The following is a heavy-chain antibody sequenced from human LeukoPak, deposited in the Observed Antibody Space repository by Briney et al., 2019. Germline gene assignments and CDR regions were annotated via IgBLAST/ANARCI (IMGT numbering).Heavy chain of an antibody. Sequence: PSETLSLTCAVYGGSFSGYYWGWIRQPPGKGLEWIGEINHSGSTNYNPSLKSRVTISVDTSKNQISLKVRSVTAADTAVYYCARTTEDCSSTSCYQYWFDPWGQGTLVTVSS. J-gene: IGHJ5*02. CDR2: INHSGST. V-gene: IGHV4-34*01. D-gene: IGHD2-2*01. CDR1: GGSFSGYY. CDR3: ARTTEDCSSTSCYQYWFDP.